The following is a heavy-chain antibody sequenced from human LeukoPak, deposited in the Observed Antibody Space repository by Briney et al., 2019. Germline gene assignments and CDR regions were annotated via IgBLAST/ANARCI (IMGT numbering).Heavy chain of an antibody. J-gene: IGHJ4*02. CDR1: GFTFSSYA. CDR3: AAHIQLWLLGFDY. CDR2: ISGSGGST. D-gene: IGHD5-18*01. V-gene: IGHV3-23*01. Sequence: GGSLRLSCAASGFTFSSYAMSWVRQAPGKGLEWVSAISGSGGSTYYADSVKGRFTISRDNSKNTLYLQMNSLRAEDTAVYYCAAHIQLWLLGFDYWGRGTLVTVSS.